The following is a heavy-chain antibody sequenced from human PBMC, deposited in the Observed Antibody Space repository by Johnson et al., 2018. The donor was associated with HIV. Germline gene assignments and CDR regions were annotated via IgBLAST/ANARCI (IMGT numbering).Heavy chain of an antibody. CDR2: ISYHGSNK. V-gene: IGHV3-30-3*01. J-gene: IGHJ3*02. D-gene: IGHD6-13*01. CDR3: ATSLGYDAFDI. Sequence: QVQLVESGGGVVQPGRSLRLSCAPSGFTFSRYAMHWVRQAPGKGLEWVAVISYHGSNKYYADSVKGRFTISRDNSKNTLYLQMNSLRAEDTAVYYCATSLGYDAFDIWGQGTMVTVSS. CDR1: GFTFSRYA.